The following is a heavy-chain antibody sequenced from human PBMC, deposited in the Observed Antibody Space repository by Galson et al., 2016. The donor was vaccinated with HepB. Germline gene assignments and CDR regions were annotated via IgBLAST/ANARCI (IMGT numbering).Heavy chain of an antibody. CDR3: ARVVGPLRRQMDV. J-gene: IGHJ6*02. Sequence: SVKVSCKASGYNFSSYRISWVRQAPGQRPEWMGWISGYNGNTDYAQKFQGRVTMTTDTSTSTAYMDLRSLRSNDTGVYYCARVVGPLRRQMDVWGQGTTVTVSS. V-gene: IGHV1-18*01. CDR2: ISGYNGNT. CDR1: GYNFSSYR. D-gene: IGHD1-26*01.